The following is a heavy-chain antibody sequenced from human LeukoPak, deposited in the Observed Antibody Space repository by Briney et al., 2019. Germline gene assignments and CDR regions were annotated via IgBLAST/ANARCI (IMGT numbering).Heavy chain of an antibody. CDR3: ARASGYCSGGGCYRGDLGY. CDR2: ITGSGGST. J-gene: IGHJ4*02. D-gene: IGHD2-15*01. V-gene: IGHV3-23*01. Sequence: GSLRLSCAASGFAFSSYAMAWVRQTPRTGLEWVSTITGSGGSTYSAVSVKGRFSISRDNSKNTLYLQMNNLRAEDTAVYYCARASGYCSGGGCYRGDLGYWGQGTLVTVSS. CDR1: GFAFSSYA.